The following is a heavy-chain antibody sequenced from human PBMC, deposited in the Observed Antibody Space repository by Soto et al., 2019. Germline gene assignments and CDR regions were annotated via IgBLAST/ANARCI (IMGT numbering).Heavy chain of an antibody. CDR2: IYSGGST. CDR3: ARGRLDYGDYIYAFDI. Sequence: GGSLRLSCAASGFTVSSNYMSWVRQAPGKGLEWVSVIYSGGSTYYADSVKGRFTISRDNSKNTLYLQMNSLRAEDTAVYYCARGRLDYGDYIYAFDIWGQGTMVTVSS. CDR1: GFTVSSNY. V-gene: IGHV3-66*01. J-gene: IGHJ3*02. D-gene: IGHD4-17*01.